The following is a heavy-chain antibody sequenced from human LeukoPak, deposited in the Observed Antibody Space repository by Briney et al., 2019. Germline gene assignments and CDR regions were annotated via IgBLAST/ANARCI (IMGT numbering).Heavy chain of an antibody. V-gene: IGHV4-34*01. CDR2: INHSGST. J-gene: IGHJ4*02. CDR1: GGSFSGYY. Sequence: NPSETLSLTCAVYGGSFSGYYWSWIRQPPGKGLEWIGEINHSGSTNYNPSLKSRVTIPVDTSKNQFCLKLSSVTAADTAVYYCARLFPNDPPPYPAYGGNFDYWGQGTLVTVSS. CDR3: ARLFPNDPPPYPAYGGNFDY. D-gene: IGHD4-23*01.